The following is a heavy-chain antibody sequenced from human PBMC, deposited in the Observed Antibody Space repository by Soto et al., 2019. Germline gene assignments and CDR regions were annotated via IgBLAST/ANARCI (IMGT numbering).Heavy chain of an antibody. CDR2: ISAYNGNT. V-gene: IGHV1-18*01. CDR3: ARFSERAHYYHSSMVPIVDN. Sequence: QVQLVQSGAEVKKPRASVKVACKASGYTFTSYGISWVRQAPGQGLEWMGWISAYNGNTNYAQKLQGRVTMTTDTSTITASMELSSLRSDDTAVYYSARFSERAHYYHSSMVPIVDNWGQATLVTVSS. J-gene: IGHJ4*02. D-gene: IGHD3-22*01. CDR1: GYTFTSYG.